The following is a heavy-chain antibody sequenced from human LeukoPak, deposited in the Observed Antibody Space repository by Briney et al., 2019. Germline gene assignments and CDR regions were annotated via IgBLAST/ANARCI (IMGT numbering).Heavy chain of an antibody. CDR3: AKRAAGYYFDH. V-gene: IGHV3-23*01. Sequence: GGSLRLSCAASGFTFSSYSMSWVRQAPGKGLEGVSSINSGGSTFYADSVKGRFTISRDNSQNTLYLQMNSLTAEDTAVYYCAKRAAGYYFDHWGQGTLVTVSS. CDR2: INSGGST. J-gene: IGHJ4*02. CDR1: GFTFSSYS. D-gene: IGHD6-13*01.